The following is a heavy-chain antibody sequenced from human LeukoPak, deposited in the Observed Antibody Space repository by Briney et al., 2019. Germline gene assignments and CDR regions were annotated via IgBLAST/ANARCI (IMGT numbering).Heavy chain of an antibody. D-gene: IGHD6-19*01. J-gene: IGHJ4*02. CDR3: VSLGGTVAVAGTGY. Sequence: SETLSLTCAVYGGSFSGYYWSWLRQPPGKGLEWIGEINHSGSTNYNPSLKSRVTISVDTSKTQFSLKLSSVTAAETAVYYCVSLGGTVAVAGTGYWGQGTLVSVSS. CDR2: INHSGST. V-gene: IGHV4-34*01. CDR1: GGSFSGYY.